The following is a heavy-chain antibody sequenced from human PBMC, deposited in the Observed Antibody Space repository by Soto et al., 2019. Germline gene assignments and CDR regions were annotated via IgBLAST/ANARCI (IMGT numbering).Heavy chain of an antibody. J-gene: IGHJ6*02. V-gene: IGHV3-11*06. Sequence: PGGSLRLSCAASGFTFSDYYMSWIRQAPGKGLEWVSYISSSSSYTNYADSVKGRFTISRDNAKNSLYLQMNSLRAEDTAVYCCARDRGSSGYYYYYGMDVWGQGTTVTVSS. CDR3: ARDRGSSGYYYYYGMDV. CDR2: ISSSSSYT. CDR1: GFTFSDYY. D-gene: IGHD6-6*01.